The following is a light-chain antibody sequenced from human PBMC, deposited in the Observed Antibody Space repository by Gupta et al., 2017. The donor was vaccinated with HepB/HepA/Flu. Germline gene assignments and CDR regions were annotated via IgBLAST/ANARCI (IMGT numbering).Light chain of an antibody. CDR1: QNNDKY. V-gene: IGKV1-39*01. Sequence: DIQMTLSPSSISASVGDRVTLTCRASQNNDKYLNWYQQKPGKATKLLIYTASTLHPGVSSRFSGSGSGTDCTLTITSLQPEDFASYYCQWGHTTRTFGPGTKVEIK. J-gene: IGKJ1*01. CDR2: TAS. CDR3: QWGHTTRT.